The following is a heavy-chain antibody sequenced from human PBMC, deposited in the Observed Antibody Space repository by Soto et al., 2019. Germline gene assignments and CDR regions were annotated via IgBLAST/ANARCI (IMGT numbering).Heavy chain of an antibody. CDR1: GFTLRPYT. Sequence: EVQLVESGGGWVKPGGSLRLSCAASGFTLRPYTMNWVRQAPGKGLEWVSSISISSGGRYYADSVRVRFTISRDNAKNSLYLQVKSLRADDTAGDFCGRGMNPLFGAQGTLVTVSS. J-gene: IGHJ4*01. V-gene: IGHV3-21*06. CDR2: ISISSGGR. D-gene: IGHD3-10*02. CDR3: GRGMNPLF.